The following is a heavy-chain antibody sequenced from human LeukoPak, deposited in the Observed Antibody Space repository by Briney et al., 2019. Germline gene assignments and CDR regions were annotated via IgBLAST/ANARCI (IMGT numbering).Heavy chain of an antibody. CDR1: GDSFSSDRTA. CDR2: TYYSSKWYN. CDR3: ARRRYYRYTGYFDY. Sequence: SQTLSLTCAISGDSFSSDRTAWNRFTQSPSRGLEWLGRTYYSSKWYNDYAVSVKSRITINPDTSKNQFSLQLNSVIPEDTAVYYCARRRYYRYTGYFDYWGQGTPVTVSS. V-gene: IGHV6-1*01. D-gene: IGHD3-16*02. J-gene: IGHJ4*02.